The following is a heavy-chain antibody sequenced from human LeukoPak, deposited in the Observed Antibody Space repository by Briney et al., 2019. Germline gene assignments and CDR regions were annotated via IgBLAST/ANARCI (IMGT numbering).Heavy chain of an antibody. CDR1: GGSISSSSYY. V-gene: IGHV4-39*01. D-gene: IGHD2-15*01. J-gene: IGHJ5*02. CDR3: VVGGLKLNWFDP. Sequence: PSETLSLTCTVSGGSISSSSYYWGWNRQPPGKGLEWIGSFYYSGSTYYNPSLKSRVTISVDTSKNQFSLKLSSVTAADTAGYYCVVGGLKLNWFDPWGQGTLVTVSS. CDR2: FYYSGST.